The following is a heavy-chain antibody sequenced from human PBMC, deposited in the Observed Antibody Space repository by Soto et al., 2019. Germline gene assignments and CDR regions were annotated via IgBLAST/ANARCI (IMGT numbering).Heavy chain of an antibody. V-gene: IGHV5-10-1*01. D-gene: IGHD4-17*01. J-gene: IGHJ6*02. CDR1: GYSFTSYW. CDR2: IDPSVSYT. CDR3: ARDGDYGWEIPASHYYYYGMDI. Sequence: GASLKISCKGSGYSFTSYWISWVRQMPGKGLEWMGRIDPSVSYTNYSPSFQGHVTISAAKSISTAYLQWCSLMASDTAMYSCARDGDYGWEIPASHYYYYGMDIWSQGTTVSVSS.